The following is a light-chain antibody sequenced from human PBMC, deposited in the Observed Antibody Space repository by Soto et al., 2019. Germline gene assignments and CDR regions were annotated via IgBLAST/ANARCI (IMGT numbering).Light chain of an antibody. CDR2: DAS. CDR1: QSVSYH. J-gene: IGKJ4*01. V-gene: IGKV3-15*01. CDR3: QQYNSWLT. Sequence: IVMTQTPATLSVSPGGRVTLSCRASQSVSYHVAWYQQKPGQTPRLVIYDASTRASVIPARFSGTRSGTEFSLTVSSLQSEDFGIYYCQQYNSWLTFGGGTRVDIK.